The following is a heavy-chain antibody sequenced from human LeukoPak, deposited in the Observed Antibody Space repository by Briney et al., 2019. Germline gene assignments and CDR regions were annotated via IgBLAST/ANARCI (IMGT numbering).Heavy chain of an antibody. CDR2: IYPGDSDT. Sequence: GESLKISCKGSGYSFTSYWIGWVRQMPGEGLEWMGIIYPGDSDTRYSPSSQGQVTISADKSISTAYLQWSSLKASDTAMYYCAITGYCSSTSCLKEDYMDVWGKGTTVTVSS. D-gene: IGHD2-2*01. J-gene: IGHJ6*03. CDR1: GYSFTSYW. CDR3: AITGYCSSTSCLKEDYMDV. V-gene: IGHV5-51*01.